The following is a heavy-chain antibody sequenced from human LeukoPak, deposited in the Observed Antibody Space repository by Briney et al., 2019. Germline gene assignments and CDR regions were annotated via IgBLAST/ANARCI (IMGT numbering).Heavy chain of an antibody. CDR2: IRYDGSNK. CDR1: GFTFSSYG. Sequence: GGSLRLSCAASGFTFSSYGMHWVRQASGKGLEWVAFIRYDGSNKYYADSVKGRFTISRDNSKNTLYLQMNSLRAEDTAVYYCAKERDTAMVTIDYWGQGTLVTVSS. CDR3: AKERDTAMVTIDY. D-gene: IGHD5-18*01. J-gene: IGHJ4*02. V-gene: IGHV3-30*02.